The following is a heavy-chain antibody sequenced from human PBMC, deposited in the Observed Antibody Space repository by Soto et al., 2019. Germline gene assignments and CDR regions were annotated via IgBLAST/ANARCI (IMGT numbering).Heavy chain of an antibody. CDR1: GYSFTSYW. D-gene: IGHD2-2*01. V-gene: IGHV5-51*01. CDR3: ARRGYCSSTSCYEFHGWFDP. J-gene: IGHJ5*02. CDR2: IYPGDSDT. Sequence: EVQLVQSGAEVKKPGESLKISCKGSGYSFTSYWIGWVRQMPGKGLEWMGIIYPGDSDTRYSPSFQGQVTISVDKSISTAYLQWSSLKASDTAIYYCARRGYCSSTSCYEFHGWFDPWGQGTLVTVSS.